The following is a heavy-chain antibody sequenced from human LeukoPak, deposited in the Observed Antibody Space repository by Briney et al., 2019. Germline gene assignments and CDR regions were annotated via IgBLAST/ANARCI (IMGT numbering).Heavy chain of an antibody. Sequence: SETLSLTCTVSGGSISNYYWNWIRQPPGKGLEWIGYIYYSGSTKYNPSLKSRVTVSVDTSKNQFSLKLSSLSAADTAVYYCARDISDYGSGGYYFDYWGQGTLVTVSS. D-gene: IGHD3-10*01. CDR3: ARDISDYGSGGYYFDY. CDR2: IYYSGST. CDR1: GGSISNYY. V-gene: IGHV4-59*01. J-gene: IGHJ4*02.